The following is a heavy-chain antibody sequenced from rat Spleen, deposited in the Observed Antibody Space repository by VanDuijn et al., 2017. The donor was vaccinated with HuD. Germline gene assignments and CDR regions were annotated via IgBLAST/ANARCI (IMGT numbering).Heavy chain of an antibody. D-gene: IGHD1-2*01. Sequence: EVQLVESGGGLVQPGRSLKVSCLASGFTFNQYWMTWIRQAPGKGLEWVASITDTGGSTYYPDSVKGRFTISRDNAKSTLYLQMNSLRSEDTATYYCTTTYFYSTYPPFAYWGQGTLVTVSS. J-gene: IGHJ3*01. V-gene: IGHV5-31*01. CDR2: ITDTGGST. CDR1: GFTFNQYW. CDR3: TTTYFYSTYPPFAY.